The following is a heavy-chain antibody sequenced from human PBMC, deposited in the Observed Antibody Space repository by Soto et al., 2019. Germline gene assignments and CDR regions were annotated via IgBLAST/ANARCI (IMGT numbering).Heavy chain of an antibody. D-gene: IGHD3-16*01. CDR3: ARTRGSGGVEYNMDV. J-gene: IGHJ6*02. V-gene: IGHV3-74*01. CDR2: ISSDGSGT. CDR1: GFTFSSYW. Sequence: EVQLVESGGGLVQPGGSLRLSCAASGFTFSSYWMHWVRQGPGEGLVWVSRISSDGSGTTYADSVKGRFTISRDNAKNTLYLQMNSLRAEDTAVYHCARTRGSGGVEYNMDVWGQGTTVSVSS.